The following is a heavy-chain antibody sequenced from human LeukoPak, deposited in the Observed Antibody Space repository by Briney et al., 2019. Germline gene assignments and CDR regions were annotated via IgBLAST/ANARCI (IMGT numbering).Heavy chain of an antibody. CDR1: GWSFSGYY. Sequence: SETLSLTCAVYGWSFSGYYWSWLRQPPGKGLEWIGEINHSGSTNYNPSLKSRVTISVDTSKNQFSLKLSSVTAADTAVYYCARAEGYGDPNTLDYWGQGTLATVSS. V-gene: IGHV4-34*01. CDR3: ARAEGYGDPNTLDY. CDR2: INHSGST. D-gene: IGHD4-17*01. J-gene: IGHJ4*02.